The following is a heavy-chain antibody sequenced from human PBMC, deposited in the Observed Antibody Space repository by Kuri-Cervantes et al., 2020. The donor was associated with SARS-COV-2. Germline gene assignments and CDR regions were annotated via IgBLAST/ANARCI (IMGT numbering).Heavy chain of an antibody. D-gene: IGHD4-17*01. CDR3: ARGPPYGLDY. J-gene: IGHJ4*02. Sequence: SETLSLTCAVYGGSFSGYYWSWVRQPPGQGLEWIGEINHSGSTNYNPSLKSRVTISVDTSKNQFSLKLSSVTAADTAVYYCARGPPYGLDYWGQGTLVTVSS. CDR2: INHSGST. V-gene: IGHV4-34*01. CDR1: GGSFSGYY.